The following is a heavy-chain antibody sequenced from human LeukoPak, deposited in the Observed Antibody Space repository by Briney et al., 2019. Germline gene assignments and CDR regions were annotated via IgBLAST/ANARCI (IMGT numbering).Heavy chain of an antibody. CDR1: GYTFTGYY. Sequence: VASVKVSCKASGYTFTGYYMHRVRQAPGQGLEWMGWINPNSGGTNYAQKFQGRVTMTRDTSISTAYMELSRLRSDDTAVYYCARDLVPDYGSGSDAFDIWGQGTMVTVSS. V-gene: IGHV1-2*02. CDR3: ARDLVPDYGSGSDAFDI. J-gene: IGHJ3*02. CDR2: INPNSGGT. D-gene: IGHD3-10*01.